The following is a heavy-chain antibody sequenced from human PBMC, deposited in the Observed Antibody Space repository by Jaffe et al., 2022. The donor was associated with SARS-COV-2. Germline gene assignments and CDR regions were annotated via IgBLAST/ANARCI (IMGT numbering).Heavy chain of an antibody. Sequence: EVQLVESGGGLVQPGGSLRLSCAASGFTVSSNYMSWVRQAPGKGLEWVSVIYSGGSTYYADSVKGRFTISRDNSKNTLYLQMNSLRAEDTAVYYCARDGPLMVYAISGQKPAFDPWGQGTLVTVSS. J-gene: IGHJ5*02. CDR2: IYSGGST. CDR3: ARDGPLMVYAISGQKPAFDP. V-gene: IGHV3-66*02. D-gene: IGHD2-8*01. CDR1: GFTVSSNY.